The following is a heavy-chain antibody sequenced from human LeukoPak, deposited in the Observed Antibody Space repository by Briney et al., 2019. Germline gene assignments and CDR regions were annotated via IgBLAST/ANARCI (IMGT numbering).Heavy chain of an antibody. CDR1: GFTFSSSA. CDR3: AKQSHRDDFWSGYYSPWFDP. D-gene: IGHD3-3*01. V-gene: IGHV3-23*01. CDR2: ISGSGGST. J-gene: IGHJ5*02. Sequence: GGSLRLSCGASGFTFSSSAMSWVRQPPGKGLEWVSGISGSGGSTYYADPVKGRFTISRDNSKNTLYLQMNSLRAEDTAVYYCAKQSHRDDFWSGYYSPWFDPWGQGTLVTVSS.